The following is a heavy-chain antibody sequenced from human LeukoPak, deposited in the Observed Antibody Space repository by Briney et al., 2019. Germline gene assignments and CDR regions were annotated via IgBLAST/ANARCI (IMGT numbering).Heavy chain of an antibody. Sequence: GGSLRLSCAASGFTFSYYSVNWVRQAPGKGLEWISYISDSSDTMYYADSVKGRFTISRDNAKNSLYLQMNSLRAEHTAVYYCAREYRSSWYPLDYWGQGTLVTVSS. V-gene: IGHV3-48*04. J-gene: IGHJ4*02. CDR2: ISDSSDTM. D-gene: IGHD6-13*01. CDR3: AREYRSSWYPLDY. CDR1: GFTFSYYS.